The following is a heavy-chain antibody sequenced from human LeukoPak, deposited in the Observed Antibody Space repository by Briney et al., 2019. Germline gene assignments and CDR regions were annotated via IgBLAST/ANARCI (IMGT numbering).Heavy chain of an antibody. J-gene: IGHJ5*02. V-gene: IGHV3-43*01. D-gene: IGHD3-22*01. CDR1: GFTFDDYT. CDR3: ARGEDSSGYWYNWFDP. Sequence: PGGSLRLSCAASGFTFDDYTMHWVRQARGKALEWVSLISWDGGSTYYADSVKGRFPISRDNSKNSLYLQMNSLRTEDTALYYCARGEDSSGYWYNWFDPWGQGTLVTVSS. CDR2: ISWDGGST.